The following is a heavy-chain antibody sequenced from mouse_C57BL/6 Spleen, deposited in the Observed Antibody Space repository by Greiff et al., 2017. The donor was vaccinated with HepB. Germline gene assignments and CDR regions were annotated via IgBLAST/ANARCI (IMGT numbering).Heavy chain of an antibody. J-gene: IGHJ1*03. CDR1: GYSITSGYY. D-gene: IGHD2-2*01. CDR3: ARGYYGYDGNWYFDV. Sequence: EVKLLESGPGLVKPSQSLSLTCSVTGYSITSGYYWNWIRQFPGNKLEWMGYISYDGSNNYNPSLKNRISITRDTSKNQFFLKLTSVTTEDTATYYCARGYYGYDGNWYFDVWGTGTTVTVSS. V-gene: IGHV3-6*01. CDR2: ISYDGSN.